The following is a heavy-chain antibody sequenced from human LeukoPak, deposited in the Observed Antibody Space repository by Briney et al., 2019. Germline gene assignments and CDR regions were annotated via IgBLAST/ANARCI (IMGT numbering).Heavy chain of an antibody. V-gene: IGHV4-59*08. D-gene: IGHD3-22*01. Sequence: SETLSLTCAVYGGSFSGYYWSLIRQPPGKGLEWIGYIYHSGSTSYNPSLKSRVTASLDASKNQFSLKLSSVTAADTAVYYCARHRGSGYWNDAFDIWGQGTMVTVSS. CDR3: ARHRGSGYWNDAFDI. J-gene: IGHJ3*02. CDR2: IYHSGST. CDR1: GGSFSGYY.